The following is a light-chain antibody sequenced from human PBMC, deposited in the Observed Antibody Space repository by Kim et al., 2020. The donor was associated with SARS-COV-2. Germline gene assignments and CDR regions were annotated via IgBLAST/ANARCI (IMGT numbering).Light chain of an antibody. V-gene: IGKV3-11*01. CDR3: QQRNNWLT. J-gene: IGKJ4*01. Sequence: SCSPGERATLSCRASQSVNTYLAWYRQKPGQAPRLLIFDASNRATGIPARFSGSGSGTDFTLTISSLEPEDFAVYYCQQRNNWLTFGGGTKVDIK. CDR2: DAS. CDR1: QSVNTY.